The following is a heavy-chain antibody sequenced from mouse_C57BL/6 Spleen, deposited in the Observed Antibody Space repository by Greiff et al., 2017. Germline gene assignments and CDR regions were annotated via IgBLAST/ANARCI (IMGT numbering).Heavy chain of an antibody. D-gene: IGHD1-1*01. CDR1: GYTFTSYW. J-gene: IGHJ4*01. CDR3: AREGDYYYGRGAMDY. Sequence: VQLKPPGAELVKPGASVKMFCKASGYTFTSYWITWVTQRPGQGLAWIGDIYPGSGSTNYNEQFKSKATLAVVTSSSTAYMQLSSLTSEDSAVYYCAREGDYYYGRGAMDYWGQGTSVTGSS. CDR2: IYPGSGST. V-gene: IGHV1-55*01.